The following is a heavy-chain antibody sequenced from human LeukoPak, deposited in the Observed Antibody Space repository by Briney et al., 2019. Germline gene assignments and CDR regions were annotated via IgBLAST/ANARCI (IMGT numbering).Heavy chain of an antibody. CDR3: SRRTSATHWFDP. CDR2: IYPGDSDT. Sequence: GESLKISCKCSGYSFTNYWIDWVRQVPGQGLEWMGIIYPGDSDTRYSPSFRGQVTISVDKSINTAYLQWNSLQASDTAMYYCSRRTSATHWFDPWGQGTLVTVSS. CDR1: GYSFTNYW. J-gene: IGHJ5*02. V-gene: IGHV5-51*01.